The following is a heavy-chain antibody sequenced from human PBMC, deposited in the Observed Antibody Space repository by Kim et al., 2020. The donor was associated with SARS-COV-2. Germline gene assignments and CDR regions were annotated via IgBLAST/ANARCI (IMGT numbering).Heavy chain of an antibody. D-gene: IGHD3-22*01. J-gene: IGHJ4*02. Sequence: GGSLRLSCAASGFTFSSYGMHWVRQAPGKGLEWVAVISYDGSNKYYADSVKGRFTISRDNSKNTLYLQMNSLRAEDTAVYYCAKETYYYDSSGYRFFDYWGQGTLVTVSS. CDR1: GFTFSSYG. V-gene: IGHV3-30*18. CDR3: AKETYYYDSSGYRFFDY. CDR2: ISYDGSNK.